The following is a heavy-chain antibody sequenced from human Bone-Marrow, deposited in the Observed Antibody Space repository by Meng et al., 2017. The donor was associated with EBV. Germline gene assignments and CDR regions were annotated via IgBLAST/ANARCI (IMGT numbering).Heavy chain of an antibody. J-gene: IGHJ4*02. CDR3: ARDNWGSYDY. CDR2: IKIKADSYST. V-gene: IGHV3-72*01. CDR1: GFIFSDYY. Sequence: EVQLVESGGGLVQPGXSLRLSCAVSGFIFSDYYMDWVRQTPGKGLEWVGRIKIKADSYSTEYGASVKGRFTISRDDSKDSLYLQMNNLKTEDTALYYCARDNWGSYDYWGQGTLVTVSS. D-gene: IGHD1-26*01.